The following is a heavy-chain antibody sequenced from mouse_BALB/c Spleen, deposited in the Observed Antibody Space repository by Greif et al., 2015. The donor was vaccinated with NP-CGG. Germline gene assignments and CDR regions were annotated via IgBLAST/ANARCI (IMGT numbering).Heavy chain of an antibody. J-gene: IGHJ2*01. CDR3: ARDGGSRPYFDY. Sequence: EVQLVESGGGLVKPGGSLKLSCAASGFTFSSYGMSWVRQTPEKRLEWVATISGGGSYTYYPDSVKGRFTISRDNAKNNLYLQMSSLRSEDTALYYCARDGGSRPYFDYWGQGTTLTVSS. CDR2: ISGGGSYT. V-gene: IGHV5-9-2*01. D-gene: IGHD1-1*01. CDR1: GFTFSSYG.